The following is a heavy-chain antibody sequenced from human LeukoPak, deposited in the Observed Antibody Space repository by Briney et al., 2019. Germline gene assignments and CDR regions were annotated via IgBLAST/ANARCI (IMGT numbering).Heavy chain of an antibody. V-gene: IGHV4-28*01. CDR3: ARHVNDFWSGYSIDY. CDR1: GYSISSGHW. J-gene: IGHJ4*02. D-gene: IGHD3-3*01. Sequence: SETLSLTCAVSGYSISSGHWWGWIRQPPGKGLEWIGFIYYSGSTYYNPSLKSRVTISVDTSKNQISLKLSSVTAADTAVYYCARHVNDFWSGYSIDYWGQGTLVTVSS. CDR2: IYYSGST.